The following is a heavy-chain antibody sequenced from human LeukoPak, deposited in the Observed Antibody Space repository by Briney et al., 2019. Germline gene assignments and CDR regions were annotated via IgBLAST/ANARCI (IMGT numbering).Heavy chain of an antibody. Sequence: SETLSLTCTVSGGSISSGGYYWSWIRQHPGKGLEWIGYIYYSGSTYYNPSLKSRVTISVDTSKNQFSLKLSSVTAADTAVYYCARDVRGYSGYDSKYFDYWGQGTLLTVSS. CDR3: ARDVRGYSGYDSKYFDY. V-gene: IGHV4-31*03. CDR1: GGSISSGGYY. J-gene: IGHJ4*02. D-gene: IGHD5-12*01. CDR2: IYYSGST.